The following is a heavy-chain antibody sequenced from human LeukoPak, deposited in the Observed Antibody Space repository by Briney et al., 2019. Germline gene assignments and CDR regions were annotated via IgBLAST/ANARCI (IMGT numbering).Heavy chain of an antibody. Sequence: PGGALRLSRAASGFTFTNYAMNSVRQAPGKGLEWVATVSYDGTDTSYADSVKGRFAIFRDNSNNTLYQQMNSLRTEDTAVYYCVRVSGFCTNGVCPSFDPWGQGTLDTVSS. V-gene: IGHV3-30*09. CDR3: VRVSGFCTNGVCPSFDP. CDR2: VSYDGTDT. D-gene: IGHD2-8*01. CDR1: GFTFTNYA. J-gene: IGHJ5*02.